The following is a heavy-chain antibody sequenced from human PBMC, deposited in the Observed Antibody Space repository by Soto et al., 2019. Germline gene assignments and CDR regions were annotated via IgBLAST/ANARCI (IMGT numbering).Heavy chain of an antibody. Sequence: SVKVSCKASGGAFSSYAISWVRQAPAQGLEWMGGIIPIFGTANYAQKFQGRVTITADESTSTAYMELSSLRSEDTAVYYCARDGRGYYDSSGYYFDYWGQGTLVTVSS. V-gene: IGHV1-69*13. CDR3: ARDGRGYYDSSGYYFDY. J-gene: IGHJ4*02. CDR1: GGAFSSYA. D-gene: IGHD3-22*01. CDR2: IIPIFGTA.